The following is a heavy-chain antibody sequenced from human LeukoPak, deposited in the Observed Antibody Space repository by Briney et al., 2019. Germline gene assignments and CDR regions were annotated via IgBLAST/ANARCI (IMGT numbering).Heavy chain of an antibody. CDR1: GYSFTGYW. V-gene: IGHV5-51*01. CDR2: IYPGDSDT. J-gene: IGHJ3*02. Sequence: GESLKISCEGSGYSFTGYWIAWVRQMPGKGLEWMGIIYPGDSDTRYSPSFQGQVTISADKSISTAYLQWSSLKASDTAMYYCARPAAIDAFDIWGQGTMVTVSS. D-gene: IGHD2-2*01. CDR3: ARPAAIDAFDI.